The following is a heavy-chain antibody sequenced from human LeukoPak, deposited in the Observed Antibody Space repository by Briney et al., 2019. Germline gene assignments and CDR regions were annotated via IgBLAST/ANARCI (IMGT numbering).Heavy chain of an antibody. CDR2: IYHSGGT. V-gene: IGHV4-31*03. Sequence: SETLSLTCTVSGGSISDGGYYWSWIRQHPGKGLEWIGYIYHSGGTYYNPSLKSRVTISVDTSKNQFSLKLSSVTAADTAVYYCARELYSIYVDYWGQGTLVTVSS. J-gene: IGHJ4*02. CDR1: GGSISDGGYY. CDR3: ARELYSIYVDY. D-gene: IGHD4-11*01.